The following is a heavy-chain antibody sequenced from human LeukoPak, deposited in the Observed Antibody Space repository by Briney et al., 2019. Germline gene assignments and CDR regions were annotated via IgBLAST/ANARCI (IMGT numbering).Heavy chain of an antibody. J-gene: IGHJ6*03. CDR3: AREASSDPRLSSYFLDV. V-gene: IGHV4-59*11. D-gene: IGHD6-19*01. CDR1: GDSISSHS. CDR2: IHHSGMT. Sequence: SETLSLTCSVSGDSISSHSWSWIRQPPRKGLECIGYIHHSGMTNYNPPLKNRATLSVDTSTNQFSLKLTSVTAADTAFYFCAREASSDPRLSSYFLDVWGEGTAVTVSS.